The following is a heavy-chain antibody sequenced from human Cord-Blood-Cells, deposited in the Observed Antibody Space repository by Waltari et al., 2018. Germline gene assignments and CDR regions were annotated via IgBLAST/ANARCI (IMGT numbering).Heavy chain of an antibody. J-gene: IGHJ4*02. CDR1: GFPFSSYW. Sequence: EVQLVESGGGLVQPGGSLRLSCAASGFPFSSYWLHWVRQAPGRGLVWVSRINSDGSSTSYADSVKGRFTISRDNAKNTLYLQMNSLRAEDTAVYYCARDHVGATNDYWGQGTLVTVSS. CDR2: INSDGSST. CDR3: ARDHVGATNDY. D-gene: IGHD1-26*01. V-gene: IGHV3-74*01.